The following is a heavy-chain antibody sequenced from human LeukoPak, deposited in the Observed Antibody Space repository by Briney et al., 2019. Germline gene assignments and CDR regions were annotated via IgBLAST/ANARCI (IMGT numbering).Heavy chain of an antibody. Sequence: PGGSLRLSCAASGFTFSSYSMNWVRQAPGKGLEWVSSISSSSSYIYYADSVKGRFTISRDNSKNTLYLQMNSLRAEDTAVYYCAKTITMIVVVINYFDYWGQGTLVTVSS. J-gene: IGHJ4*02. CDR2: ISSSSSYI. CDR1: GFTFSSYS. CDR3: AKTITMIVVVINYFDY. V-gene: IGHV3-21*04. D-gene: IGHD3-22*01.